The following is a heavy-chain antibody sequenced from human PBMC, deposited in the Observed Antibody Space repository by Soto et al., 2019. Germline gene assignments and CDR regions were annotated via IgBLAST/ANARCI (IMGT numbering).Heavy chain of an antibody. V-gene: IGHV4-30-2*01. J-gene: IGHJ4*02. CDR1: GGSISGTTYS. CDR3: ARGQGAAAGHSNFDY. D-gene: IGHD6-13*01. CDR2: IYDSGNT. Sequence: QLQLQESGSGLVKPSQTLSITCAVSGGSISGTTYSWSWIRQPPGKGLEWIGYIYDSGNTYYNPSLQSQFSISVDRSKNQFSLKLSSVTAADTAVYYCARGQGAAAGHSNFDYWGQGALVTVSS.